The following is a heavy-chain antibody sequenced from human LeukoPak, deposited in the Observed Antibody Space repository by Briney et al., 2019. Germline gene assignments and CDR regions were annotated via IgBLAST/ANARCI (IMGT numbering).Heavy chain of an antibody. CDR3: ASLYCSSTSCYFDY. V-gene: IGHV4-61*01. CDR2: IYYSGST. J-gene: IGHJ4*02. Sequence: SETLSLTCTVSGGSVSSGSYYWSWIRQPPGKGLEWIGYIYYSGSTNYNPSLKSRVTISVDTSKNQFSLRLSSVTAADTAVFYCASLYCSSTSCYFDYWGQGALLTVSS. D-gene: IGHD2-2*01. CDR1: GGSVSSGSYY.